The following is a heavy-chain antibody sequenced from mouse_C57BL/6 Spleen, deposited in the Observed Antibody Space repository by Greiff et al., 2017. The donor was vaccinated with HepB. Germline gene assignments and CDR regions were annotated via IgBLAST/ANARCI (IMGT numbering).Heavy chain of an antibody. CDR3: ARGVGNYFPDY. D-gene: IGHD2-1*01. CDR2: IHPNSGST. CDR1: GYTFTSYW. Sequence: QVQLKQPGAELVKPGASVKLSCKASGYTFTSYWMHWVKQRPGQGLEWIGMIHPNSGSTNYNEKFKSKATLTVDKSSSTAYMQLSSLTSEDSAVYYCARGVGNYFPDYWGQGTSVTVSS. V-gene: IGHV1-64*01. J-gene: IGHJ4*01.